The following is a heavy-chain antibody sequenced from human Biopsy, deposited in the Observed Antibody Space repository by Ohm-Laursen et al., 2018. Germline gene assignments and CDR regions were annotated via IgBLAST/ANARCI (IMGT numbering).Heavy chain of an antibody. D-gene: IGHD1-26*01. CDR2: IYYTGST. Sequence: GTLSLTCTVSGGSISSYYWSWIRQPPGKGLEWIGYIYYTGSTNYNPSLKGRVTISVDTSMSHLSLRLTFVTAADTAVYYCARHAPSYSGSYWRYFDLWGRGTLVTVSS. CDR3: ARHAPSYSGSYWRYFDL. J-gene: IGHJ2*01. CDR1: GGSISSYY. V-gene: IGHV4-59*08.